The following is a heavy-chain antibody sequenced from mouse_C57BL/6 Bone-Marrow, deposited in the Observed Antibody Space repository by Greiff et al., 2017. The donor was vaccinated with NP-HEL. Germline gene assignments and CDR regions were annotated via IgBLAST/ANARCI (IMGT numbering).Heavy chain of an antibody. CDR2: IHPSDSDT. V-gene: IGHV1-74*01. CDR1: GYTFTSYW. CDR3: FIKASYDGYSWFAY. J-gene: IGHJ3*01. D-gene: IGHD2-3*01. Sequence: VQLQQPGAELVKPGASVKVSCKASGYTFTSYWMNWVKQRPGQGLEWIGRIHPSDSDTNYNQKFKGKATLTVDKSSSTAYMQLSSLTSEDSAVYYFFIKASYDGYSWFAYWGQGTLVTVSA.